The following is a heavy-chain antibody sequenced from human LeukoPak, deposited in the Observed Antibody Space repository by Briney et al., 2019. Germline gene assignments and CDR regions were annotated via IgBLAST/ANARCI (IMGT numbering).Heavy chain of an antibody. V-gene: IGHV3-33*01. CDR2: IWYDGSNK. Sequence: GGSLRLSCAASGFTFSSYGMRWVRQAPGKGLEWVAVIWYDGSNKYYADSVKGRFTISRDNSKNTLYLQMNSLRAEDTAVYYCAREPYGPYAFDIWGQGTMVTVSS. D-gene: IGHD2-21*01. CDR3: AREPYGPYAFDI. J-gene: IGHJ3*02. CDR1: GFTFSSYG.